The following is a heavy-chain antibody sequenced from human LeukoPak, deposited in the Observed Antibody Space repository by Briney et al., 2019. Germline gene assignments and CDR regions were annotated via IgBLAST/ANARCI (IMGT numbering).Heavy chain of an antibody. CDR1: GASFSDYY. CDR2: IYNRGST. V-gene: IGHV4-59*01. Sequence: SETLSLTCAVYGASFSDYYWSWIRQPPGKGLEWIGYIYNRGSTNYNPSLKSRVTISVDTSKNQFSLKLRSVTAADTAVYYCARDRPGIAVAGDAFDIWGQGTMVTVSS. CDR3: ARDRPGIAVAGDAFDI. J-gene: IGHJ3*02. D-gene: IGHD6-19*01.